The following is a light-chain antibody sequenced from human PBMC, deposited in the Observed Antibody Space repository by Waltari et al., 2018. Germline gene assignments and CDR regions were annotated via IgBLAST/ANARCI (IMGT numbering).Light chain of an antibody. CDR3: QQYSSLPLT. CDR1: QSVLFRSNHNND. CDR2: WAS. V-gene: IGKV4-1*01. J-gene: IGKJ4*01. Sequence: DIVMTQSPDSLAVSLGETATINCKSSQSVLFRSNHNNDLAWYQQKPVQAPKLLIYWASTRESGFPDRFSGSVSGTDFTLTISSLQAEDVAIYYCQQYSSLPLTFGGGTKVEIK.